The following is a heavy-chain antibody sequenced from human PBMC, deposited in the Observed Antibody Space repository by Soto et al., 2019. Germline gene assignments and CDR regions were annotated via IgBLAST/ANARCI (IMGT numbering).Heavy chain of an antibody. Sequence: GGSLRLSCAASGFTFSNAWTSWVRQAPGKGLEWVGRIKSKTDGGTTDYAAPVKGRFTISRDDSKNTLYLQMNSLKTEDTAVYYCTTDLGLSGAFDIWGQGTMVTVSS. CDR3: TTDLGLSGAFDI. D-gene: IGHD7-27*01. CDR2: IKSKTDGGTT. CDR1: GFTFSNAW. V-gene: IGHV3-15*01. J-gene: IGHJ3*02.